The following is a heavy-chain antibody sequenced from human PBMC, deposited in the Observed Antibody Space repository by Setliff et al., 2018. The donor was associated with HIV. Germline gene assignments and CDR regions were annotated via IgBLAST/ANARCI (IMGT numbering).Heavy chain of an antibody. D-gene: IGHD3-3*01. V-gene: IGHV4-61*02. Sequence: LSLTCTVSGGSISSGSYYWSWIRQPAGKGLEWIGRIYTSGSTNYNPSLKSRVSISVDTSKKQVSLRLNSVTAADTAVYYCARGLSIFGVATPGFYSFMDVWGKGTTVTVSS. CDR3: ARGLSIFGVATPGFYSFMDV. CDR1: GGSISSGSYY. J-gene: IGHJ6*03. CDR2: IYTSGST.